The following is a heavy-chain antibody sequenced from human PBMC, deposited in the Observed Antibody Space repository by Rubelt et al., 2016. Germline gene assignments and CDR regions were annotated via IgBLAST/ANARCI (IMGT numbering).Heavy chain of an antibody. V-gene: IGHV3-23*01. CDR2: ISGSGGST. D-gene: IGHD3/OR15-3a*01. J-gene: IGHJ4*02. Sequence: EVQLFESGGGLVQPGGSLRLSCAASGFTFSSYAMSWVRQAPGKGLEWVSAISGSGGSTYYADSVKGRFTISRDNAKNTLYLQMNSLRAEDTAVYYCAKGTGPRRGGTDYWGQGTLVTVSS. CDR3: AKGTGPRRGGTDY. CDR1: GFTFSSYA.